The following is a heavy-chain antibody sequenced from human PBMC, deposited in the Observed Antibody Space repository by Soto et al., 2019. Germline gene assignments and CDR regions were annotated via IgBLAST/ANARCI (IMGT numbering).Heavy chain of an antibody. CDR1: GFTFSSYW. Sequence: EVQLVESGGGLVQPGGSLRLSCAASGFTFSSYWMSWVRQAPGKGLEWVANIKQDGSEKYYVDSVKGRFTISRDNAKNSLYLQMNSLRAEDTAVYYCAREGFRIMMSYYGMDVWGQGTTVTVSS. J-gene: IGHJ6*02. V-gene: IGHV3-7*04. CDR2: IKQDGSEK. D-gene: IGHD2-15*01. CDR3: AREGFRIMMSYYGMDV.